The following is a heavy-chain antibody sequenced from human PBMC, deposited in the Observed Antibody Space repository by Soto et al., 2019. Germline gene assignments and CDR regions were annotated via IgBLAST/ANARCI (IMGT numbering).Heavy chain of an antibody. CDR1: GGTFSSYA. CDR3: ASHCGGDCYSRSPPYYYYGMDV. J-gene: IGHJ6*02. CDR2: IIPIFGTA. V-gene: IGHV1-69*12. Sequence: QVQLVQSGAEVKKPGSSVKVSCQASGGTFSSYAISWVRQAPGQGLEWMGGIIPIFGTADYAQKFQGRVTITADESTSTAYMELSSLRSEDTAVYYCASHCGGDCYSRSPPYYYYGMDVWGQGTTVTVSS. D-gene: IGHD2-21*02.